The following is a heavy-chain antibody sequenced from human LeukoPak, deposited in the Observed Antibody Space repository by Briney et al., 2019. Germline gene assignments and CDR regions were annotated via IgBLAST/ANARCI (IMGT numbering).Heavy chain of an antibody. J-gene: IGHJ4*02. CDR2: ISSNGGST. D-gene: IGHD3-22*01. Sequence: GGSLRLSCAASGFTFSSYAMHWVRQAPGKGLEYVSAISSNGGSTYYANSVKGRFTISRDNSKNTLYLQTGSLRAEDMAVYYCARSSGYYLTNWGQGTLVTVSS. CDR1: GFTFSSYA. CDR3: ARSSGYYLTN. V-gene: IGHV3-64*01.